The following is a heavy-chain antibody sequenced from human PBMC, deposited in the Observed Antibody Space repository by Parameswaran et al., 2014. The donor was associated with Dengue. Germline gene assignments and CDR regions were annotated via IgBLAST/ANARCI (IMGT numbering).Heavy chain of an antibody. J-gene: IGHJ2*01. V-gene: IGHV4-39*01. CDR3: ARHYPHYDILTGYTNEYWYFDL. CDR2: LYFSGST. D-gene: IGHD3-9*01. Sequence: VRQAPGKGLEWIGSLYFSGSTYYNPSLKSRVTISVDTSKNQFSLKLSSVTAADTAVYYCARHYPHYDILTGYTNEYWYFDLWGRGTLVTVSS.